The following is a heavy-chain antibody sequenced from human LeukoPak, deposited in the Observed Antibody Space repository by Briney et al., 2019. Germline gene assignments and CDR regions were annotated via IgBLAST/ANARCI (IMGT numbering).Heavy chain of an antibody. CDR1: GFTFSDYY. CDR2: ISSSGNII. Sequence: PGGSLRLSCAASGFTFSDYYMSWIRQAPGKGLEWVSYISSSGNIIYSADSVKGRFTISRDNAKNSLYLQINSLRAEDTAVYYCARATAADTAMIYFDYWGQGTLVTVSS. CDR3: ARATAADTAMIYFDY. J-gene: IGHJ4*02. V-gene: IGHV3-11*01. D-gene: IGHD5-18*01.